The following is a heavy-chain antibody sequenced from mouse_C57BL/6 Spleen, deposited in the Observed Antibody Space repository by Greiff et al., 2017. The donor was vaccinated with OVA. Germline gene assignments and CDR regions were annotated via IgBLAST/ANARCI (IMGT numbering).Heavy chain of an antibody. CDR1: GYAFSSSW. V-gene: IGHV1-82*01. CDR2: IYPGDGDT. Sequence: QVQLKESGPELVKPGASVKISCKASGYAFSSSWMNWVKQRPGKGLEWIGRIYPGDGDTNYNGKFKGKATLTADKSSSTAYMQLSSLTSEDSAVYFCASWSGTGFDYWGQGTTLTVSS. CDR3: ASWSGTGFDY. D-gene: IGHD4-1*01. J-gene: IGHJ2*01.